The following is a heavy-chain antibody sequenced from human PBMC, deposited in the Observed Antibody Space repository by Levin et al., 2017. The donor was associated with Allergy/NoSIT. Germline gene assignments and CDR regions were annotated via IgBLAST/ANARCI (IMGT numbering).Heavy chain of an antibody. D-gene: IGHD5-18*01. J-gene: IGHJ4*02. CDR2: ISAYTGNI. CDR1: GFTFSSFG. Sequence: ASVKVSCKASGFTFSSFGFSWVRQAPGQGLEWMGWISAYTGNINFAQKFQGRVSMTTDTFTNTSYLELRGLTSDDTAVYYCAKFCDYNYGSLCHWGQGTLVTVSS. V-gene: IGHV1-18*01. CDR3: AKFCDYNYGSLCH.